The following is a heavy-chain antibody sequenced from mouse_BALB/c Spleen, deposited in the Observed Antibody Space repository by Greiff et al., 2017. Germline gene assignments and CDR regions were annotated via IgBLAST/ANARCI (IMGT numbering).Heavy chain of an antibody. CDR3: GGSMDY. V-gene: IGHV14-3*02. CDR1: GFNIKDTY. J-gene: IGHJ4*01. CDR2: IDPANGNT. Sequence: EVQLQQSGAELVKPEASVKLSCTASGFNIKDTYMHWVKQRPEQGLDWIGRIDPANGNTKYDPKFQGKATITADTSSNTAYLQLSSLTSEDTAVYYCGGSMDYWGQGTSVTVSS.